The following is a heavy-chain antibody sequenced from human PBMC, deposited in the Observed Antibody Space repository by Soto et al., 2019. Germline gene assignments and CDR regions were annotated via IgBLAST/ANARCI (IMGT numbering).Heavy chain of an antibody. CDR1: GYTFTSYG. V-gene: IGHV1-18*01. J-gene: IGHJ3*02. CDR3: ARAPLYSTSTKSAFDI. CDR2: ISTYNGNP. D-gene: IGHD6-13*01. Sequence: QVQLVQSGPEVKKPGASVKVSCKASGYTFTSYGISWVRQAPGQGLEWMGWISTYNGNPNYAQKLQGRVTMTTDTSASTAYMELRSLRSDDTAVFYCARAPLYSTSTKSAFDIWGKGTVVTVSS.